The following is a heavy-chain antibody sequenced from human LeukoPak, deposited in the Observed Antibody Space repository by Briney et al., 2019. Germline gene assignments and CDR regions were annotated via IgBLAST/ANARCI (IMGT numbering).Heavy chain of an antibody. J-gene: IGHJ4*02. V-gene: IGHV3-30*04. CDR3: ARDSGFSGTQRGEY. Sequence: GGSLRLSCAASGFTFSSYAMHCLRHSPGKGLEWVADISYGGSNKYYADSLKGRFTISRENSKNTLYLQMNSLRADDTAVYYCARDSGFSGTQRGEYWGQGTLVTVSS. CDR2: ISYGGSNK. D-gene: IGHD3/OR15-3a*01. CDR1: GFTFSSYA.